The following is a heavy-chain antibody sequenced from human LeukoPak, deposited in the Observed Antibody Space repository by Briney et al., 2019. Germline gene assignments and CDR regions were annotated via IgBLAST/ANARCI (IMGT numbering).Heavy chain of an antibody. V-gene: IGHV3-9*01. CDR3: VFEFKGQAGTTAFDH. CDR1: GFTFDDYA. CDR2: ISWMGDKI. Sequence: TGRSLRLSCAASGFTFDDYAMHWVRLAPGKGLEWVSGISWMGDKIDYGDSVKGRFTISRDNAKNSLYLQMNSLRAQDTALYYCVFEFKGQAGTTAFDHWGQGTPVTVSS. D-gene: IGHD1-7*01. J-gene: IGHJ4*02.